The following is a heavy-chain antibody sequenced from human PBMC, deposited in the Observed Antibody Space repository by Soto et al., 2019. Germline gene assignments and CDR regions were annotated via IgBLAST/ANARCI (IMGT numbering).Heavy chain of an antibody. CDR1: GFTFSHYW. J-gene: IGHJ4*02. CDR2: INNDGSEK. CDR3: ARGSNQYY. Sequence: EVQLVESGGDLVQPGGSLRLSCVASGFTFSHYWMSCVRQAPGRGLQWVATINNDGSEKYYADSVKGQFTISRDNARDSFYLQLTSLRAEDTAIYYCARGSNQYYWCQGTLVAVSS. V-gene: IGHV3-7*03. D-gene: IGHD2-8*01.